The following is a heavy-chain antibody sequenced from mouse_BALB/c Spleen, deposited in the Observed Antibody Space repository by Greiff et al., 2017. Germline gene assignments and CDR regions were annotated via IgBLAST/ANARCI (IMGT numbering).Heavy chain of an antibody. CDR2: ISYSGST. J-gene: IGHJ4*01. CDR1: GDSITSGY. Sequence: EVKLQESGPSLVKPSQTLSLTCSVTGDSITSGYWNWIRKFPGNKLEYMGYISYSGSTYYNPSLKSRISITRDTSKNQYYLQLNSVTTEDTATYYCARGGHGNFYAMDYWGQGTSVTVSA. CDR3: ARGGHGNFYAMDY. V-gene: IGHV3-8*02. D-gene: IGHD2-1*01.